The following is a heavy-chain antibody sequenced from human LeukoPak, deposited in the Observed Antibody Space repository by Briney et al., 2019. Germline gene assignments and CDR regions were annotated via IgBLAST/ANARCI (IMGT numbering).Heavy chain of an antibody. J-gene: IGHJ6*02. Sequence: PSETLSLTCTVSGGSISGHYWTWIRQPPGKGLEWIGQIHYSGRPDYNPSLKSRVTISVDTSKNQLSLKVTSVTGANTAVYYCARFGVDYDMDVWGQGTTVTVSS. CDR3: ARFGVDYDMDV. V-gene: IGHV4-59*11. D-gene: IGHD3-16*01. CDR2: IHYSGRP. CDR1: GGSISGHY.